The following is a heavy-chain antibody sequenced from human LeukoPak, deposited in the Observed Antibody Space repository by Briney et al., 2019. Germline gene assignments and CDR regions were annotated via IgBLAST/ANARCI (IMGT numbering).Heavy chain of an antibody. V-gene: IGHV4-4*07. J-gene: IGHJ6*03. D-gene: IGHD3-10*01. Sequence: AGTLSLTCTDSGGSISSYYLSWIRQPAGKGLEWVGRIYISGGTNYNPSLESRVTMSVEKSKNQSLFKHSSVTTADTAVYYCTGGYYYGTGSYYMYYYYYYYMDVWGKGTTVTVSS. CDR2: IYISGGT. CDR3: TGGYYYGTGSYYMYYYYYYYMDV. CDR1: GGSISSYY.